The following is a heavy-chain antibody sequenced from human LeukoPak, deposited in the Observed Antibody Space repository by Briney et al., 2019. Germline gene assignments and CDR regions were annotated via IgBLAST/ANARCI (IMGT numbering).Heavy chain of an antibody. D-gene: IGHD5-12*01. CDR3: ASNVDSGVDV. CDR1: GFTFSSYG. CDR2: IRYDGSNK. Sequence: GGSLRLSCAASGFTFSSYGMHWVRQAPGKGLEWVAFIRYDGSNKYYTDSVKGRFTISRDNSKNTLYLQMNSLRAEDTAVYYCASNVDSGVDVWGQGKMVTVSS. V-gene: IGHV3-30*02. J-gene: IGHJ3*01.